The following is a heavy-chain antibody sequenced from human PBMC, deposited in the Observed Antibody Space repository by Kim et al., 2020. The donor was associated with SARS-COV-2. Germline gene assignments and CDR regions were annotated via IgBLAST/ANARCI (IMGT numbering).Heavy chain of an antibody. CDR2: IYYSGST. V-gene: IGHV4-31*03. Sequence: SETLSLTCTVSGGSISSGGYYWSWIRQHPGKGLEWIGYIYYSGSTYYNPSLKSRVTISVDTSKNQFSLKLSSVTAADTAVYYCAREIVVATNWFDPWGQGTLVTVSS. J-gene: IGHJ5*02. D-gene: IGHD2-15*01. CDR1: GGSISSGGYY. CDR3: AREIVVATNWFDP.